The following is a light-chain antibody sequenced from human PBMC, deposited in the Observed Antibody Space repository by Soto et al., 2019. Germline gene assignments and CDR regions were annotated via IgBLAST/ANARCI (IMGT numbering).Light chain of an antibody. CDR2: DVS. J-gene: IGLJ1*01. CDR3: AAWDDSLNGSYV. V-gene: IGLV2-11*01. CDR1: SSDVGGYNY. Sequence: QSALTQPRSVSGSPGQSVTISCTGTSSDVGGYNYVSWYQQHPGKAPKLMIYDVSKRPSGVPDRFSGSKSGNTASLTISGLQAEDEADYYCAAWDDSLNGSYVFGTGTKVTVL.